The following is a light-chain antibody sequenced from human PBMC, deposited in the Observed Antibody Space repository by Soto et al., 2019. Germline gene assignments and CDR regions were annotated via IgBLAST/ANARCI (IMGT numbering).Light chain of an antibody. CDR2: EGT. CDR3: CSYAGPSTI. V-gene: IGLV2-23*01. Sequence: QSALTQPASVSGSPGQSITISCTGTSSDVGNYIFVSWYRQHPGKVPKLIIYEGTERPSGVSNRFSASKSGNTASLTISGLQPEDEADYYCCSYAGPSTIFGGGTKLTVL. J-gene: IGLJ2*01. CDR1: SSDVGNYIF.